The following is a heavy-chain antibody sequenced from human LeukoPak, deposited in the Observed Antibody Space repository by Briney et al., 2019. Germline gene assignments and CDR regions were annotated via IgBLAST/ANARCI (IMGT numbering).Heavy chain of an antibody. CDR1: GFTFSSYG. CDR2: ISCDGSNK. D-gene: IGHD6-13*01. J-gene: IGHJ3*02. V-gene: IGHV3-30*18. Sequence: GSLRLSCAASGFTFSSYGMHWVRQAPGKGLEWVAVISCDGSNKYYADSVKGRFTISRDNSKNTLYLQMNSLRAEDTAVYYCAKGSSSWYTGTVDAFDIWGQGTMVTVSS. CDR3: AKGSSSWYTGTVDAFDI.